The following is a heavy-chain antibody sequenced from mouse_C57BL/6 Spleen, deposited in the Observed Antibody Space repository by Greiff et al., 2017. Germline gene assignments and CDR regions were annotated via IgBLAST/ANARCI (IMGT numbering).Heavy chain of an antibody. CDR3: ARLVYGYDSFAY. J-gene: IGHJ3*01. V-gene: IGHV1-62-2*01. CDR1: GYTFTEYT. D-gene: IGHD2-2*01. CDR2: FYPGSGSI. Sequence: VKLLESGAELVKPGASVKLSCKASGYTFTEYTIHWVKQRSGQGLEWIGWFYPGSGSINYNEKFKDKATLTADKSSSTVYMELSRLTSEDSAVYFCARLVYGYDSFAYWGQGTLVTVSA.